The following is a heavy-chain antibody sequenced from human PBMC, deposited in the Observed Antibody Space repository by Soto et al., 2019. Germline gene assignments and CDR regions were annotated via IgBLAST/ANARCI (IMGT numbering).Heavy chain of an antibody. CDR1: GGTFSSYA. J-gene: IGHJ4*02. D-gene: IGHD1-20*01. CDR3: ARGNWNAPPFDY. V-gene: IGHV1-69*12. CDR2: IIPIFGTA. Sequence: QVQLVQSGAEVKKPGSSVKVSCKASGGTFSSYAISWVRQAPGQGLEWMGGIIPIFGTANYAQKFQGRITITADEAKGTAYMELSRLRSEDTAVYYCARGNWNAPPFDYWGQGTLVTVSS.